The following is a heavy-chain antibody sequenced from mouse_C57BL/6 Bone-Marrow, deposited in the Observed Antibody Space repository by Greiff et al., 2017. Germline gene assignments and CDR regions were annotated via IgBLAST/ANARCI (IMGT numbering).Heavy chain of an antibody. CDR2: IDPSDSYT. CDR3: AREGLLWLRQWYAMDY. CDR1: GYTFTSYW. D-gene: IGHD2-2*01. J-gene: IGHJ4*01. Sequence: VQLQQPGAELVRPGTSVKLSCKASGYTFTSYWMHWVKQRPGQGLEWIGVIDPSDSYTNYNQKFKGKATLTVDTSSRTAYMQLSSLTSEDSAVYYCAREGLLWLRQWYAMDYWGQGTSVTVSS. V-gene: IGHV1-59*01.